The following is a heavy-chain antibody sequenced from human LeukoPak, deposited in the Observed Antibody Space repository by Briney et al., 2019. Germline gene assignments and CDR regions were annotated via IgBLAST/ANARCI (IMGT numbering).Heavy chain of an antibody. D-gene: IGHD6-19*01. V-gene: IGHV1-46*01. Sequence: ASVKVSCKASGYAFTSFYIHWVRQAPGQGLEWMGIINPSGGNTNYAQKFQERVTITRDMSTSTAYMELSSLRSEDTAVYYCAADQGYSSGWDYYYYGMDVWGQGTTVTVSS. J-gene: IGHJ6*02. CDR3: AADQGYSSGWDYYYYGMDV. CDR1: GYAFTSFY. CDR2: INPSGGNT.